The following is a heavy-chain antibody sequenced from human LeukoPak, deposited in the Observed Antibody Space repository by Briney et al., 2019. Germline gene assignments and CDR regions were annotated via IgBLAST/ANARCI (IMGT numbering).Heavy chain of an antibody. J-gene: IGHJ3*02. CDR1: GGSISSGGYY. CDR2: IYHSGST. Sequence: SETLSLTCTVSGGSISSGGYYWSWIRQPPGKGLEWIGYIYHSGSTYYNPSLKSRVTISVDRSKNQFSLKLSSVTAADTAVYYCAREWGEYSSQRDAFDIWGQGTMVTVSS. V-gene: IGHV4-30-2*01. D-gene: IGHD6-6*01. CDR3: AREWGEYSSQRDAFDI.